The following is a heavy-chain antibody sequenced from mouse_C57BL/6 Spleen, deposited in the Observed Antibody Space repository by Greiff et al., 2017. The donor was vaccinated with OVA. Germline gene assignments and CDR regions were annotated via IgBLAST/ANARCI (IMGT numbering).Heavy chain of an antibody. CDR1: GYTFTDYN. CDR3: ARVYDGYYVDFDD. Sequence: EVMLVESGPELVKPGASVKMSCKASGYTFTDYNMHWVKQSPGKSLEWIGYINPNNGGTSYNQKFKGKATLTVNKSSSTAYMELRSLTSEDSAVYYCARVYDGYYVDFDDWGQGTTLTVSS. V-gene: IGHV1-22*01. D-gene: IGHD2-3*01. CDR2: INPNNGGT. J-gene: IGHJ2*01.